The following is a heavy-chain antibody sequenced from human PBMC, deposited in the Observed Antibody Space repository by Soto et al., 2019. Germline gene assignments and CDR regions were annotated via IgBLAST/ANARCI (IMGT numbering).Heavy chain of an antibody. D-gene: IGHD3-3*01. V-gene: IGHV5-51*01. CDR1: GYSFTSYW. CDR2: IYPGDSDT. Sequence: PGESLKISCKGSGYSFTSYWIGWVRQMPGKGLEWMGIIYPGDSDTRYSPSFQGQVTISADKSISTAYLQWSSLKASDTAMYYCSIRLPERDYDFWSRYYYYGMDVWGQGTTVTVSS. J-gene: IGHJ6*02. CDR3: SIRLPERDYDFWSRYYYYGMDV.